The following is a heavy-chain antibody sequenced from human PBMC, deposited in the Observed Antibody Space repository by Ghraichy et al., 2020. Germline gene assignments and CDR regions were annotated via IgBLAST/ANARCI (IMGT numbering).Heavy chain of an antibody. Sequence: GGSLRLSCAASGFTFTSHTIHWVRQAPGKGLEWVAVISYDGSNKYYADSVKGRFTISRDNSKNTLYLQMNSLRVEDTAVYYCARELSSGWSSFDFWGQGTLVTVSS. V-gene: IGHV3-30*04. CDR2: ISYDGSNK. CDR1: GFTFTSHT. CDR3: ARELSSGWSSFDF. J-gene: IGHJ4*02. D-gene: IGHD6-19*01.